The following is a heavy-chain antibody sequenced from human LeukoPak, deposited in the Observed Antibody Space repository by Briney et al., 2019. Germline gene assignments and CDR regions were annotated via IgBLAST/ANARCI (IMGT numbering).Heavy chain of an antibody. CDR2: IYSGGST. CDR3: ARVSAGD. CDR1: GFTVSSNY. Sequence: GGSLRLSCAASGFTVSSNYMSWVRQAPGKGLEWVSIIYSGGSTYYADSVKGRFTISRDNPKNTVYLQMNSLRAEDTAVYYCARVSAGDWGQGTLVTVSS. V-gene: IGHV3-66*02. D-gene: IGHD4-17*01. J-gene: IGHJ4*02.